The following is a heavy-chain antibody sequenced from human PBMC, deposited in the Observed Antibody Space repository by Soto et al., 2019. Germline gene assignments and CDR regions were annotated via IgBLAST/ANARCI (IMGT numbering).Heavy chain of an antibody. V-gene: IGHV1-18*01. CDR3: ARVEYCSGGTCYLNWFDP. J-gene: IGHJ5*02. D-gene: IGHD2-15*01. CDR1: GHTSTNYG. Sequence: QVQLVQSGAEVKKPGASVKVSCKASGHTSTNYGISWVRQAPGQGLEWMGWISAYNGDTKYAQKFQGRVTMTTDTXTXTXXMEVRSLRSDDTAVYYCARVEYCSGGTCYLNWFDPWGQGTLVTVSS. CDR2: ISAYNGDT.